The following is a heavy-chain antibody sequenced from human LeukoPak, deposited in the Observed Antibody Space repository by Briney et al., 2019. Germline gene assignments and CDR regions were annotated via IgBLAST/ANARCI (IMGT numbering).Heavy chain of an antibody. CDR2: IYPGDSDT. D-gene: IGHD6-19*01. V-gene: IGHV5-51*01. CDR1: GYSFTSYW. Sequence: GESLKISCKGSGYSFTSYWIGWVRQMPGKGLEWMGIIYPGDSDTRYSPSFQGQVTISADKSISTAYLQWSSLKASDTAMYYCARRLGGSGWYGEYYGMDVWGQGTTVTVSS. CDR3: ARRLGGSGWYGEYYGMDV. J-gene: IGHJ6*02.